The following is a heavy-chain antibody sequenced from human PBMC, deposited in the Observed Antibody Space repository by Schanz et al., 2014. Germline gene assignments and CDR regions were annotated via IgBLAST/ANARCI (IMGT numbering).Heavy chain of an antibody. J-gene: IGHJ4*02. D-gene: IGHD6-13*01. CDR2: IYYSGST. CDR3: ARAAGPVDY. V-gene: IGHV4-30-4*07. Sequence: QVQLQESGPGLVKPSQTLSLTCAVSGGSISSGGYTWSWIRQPPGKGLGWIGYIYYSGSTYYNPSLKSRVTISVDPSKTQFSLMLGSVTAADTAVYYCARAAGPVDYWGQGTLVTVSS. CDR1: GGSISSGGYT.